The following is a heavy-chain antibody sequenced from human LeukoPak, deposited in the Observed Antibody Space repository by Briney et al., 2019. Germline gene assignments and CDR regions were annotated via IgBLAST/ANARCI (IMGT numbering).Heavy chain of an antibody. CDR2: ISSSSSYI. J-gene: IGHJ4*02. V-gene: IGHV3-21*04. CDR1: GFTFSSYS. Sequence: GGSLRLSCAASGFTFSSYSMNWVRQAPGKGLEWVSSISSSSSYIYYADSVKGRFTISRDNSKNTLYLQMNSLRAEDTAVYYCAKDGLTGGFDYWGQGTLVTVSS. D-gene: IGHD2-8*02. CDR3: AKDGLTGGFDY.